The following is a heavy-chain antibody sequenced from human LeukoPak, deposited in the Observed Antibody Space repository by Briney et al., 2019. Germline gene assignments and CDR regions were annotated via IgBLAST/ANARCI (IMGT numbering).Heavy chain of an antibody. CDR2: ISGSGGST. CDR1: GFTFSSYA. Sequence: GGSLRLSCAASGFTFSSYAMSWVRQAPGKGLEWVSAISGSGGSTYYADSVKGRFTISRDNSKNTLYLQMNSLRAEDTAVYYCAKGAANYDFWSGYYEVDYWGQGTLVTVSS. V-gene: IGHV3-23*01. D-gene: IGHD3-3*01. CDR3: AKGAANYDFWSGYYEVDY. J-gene: IGHJ4*02.